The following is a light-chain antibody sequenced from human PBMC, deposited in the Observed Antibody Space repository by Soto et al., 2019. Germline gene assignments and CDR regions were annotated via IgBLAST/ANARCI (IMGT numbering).Light chain of an antibody. V-gene: IGKV1-5*03. CDR1: QTINTW. CDR3: QQNNAYPPT. Sequence: DIQMTQSPSTLSASVGDRVTITCRASQTINTWLAWYQQKPGKAPNLLIYKASNLESGVPSRFSGSGSGTEFSLTISSLQPDGLATYYGQQNNAYPPTFGGGTTVEIK. CDR2: KAS. J-gene: IGKJ4*01.